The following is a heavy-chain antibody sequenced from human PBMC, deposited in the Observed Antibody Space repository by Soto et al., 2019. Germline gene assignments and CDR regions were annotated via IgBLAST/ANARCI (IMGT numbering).Heavy chain of an antibody. V-gene: IGHV3-33*06. CDR3: AKVIAPSLLDY. Sequence: PGGSLRLSCAASGFTFSSYGMHWVRQAPGKGLEWVAAICCDGSSTYYADSVKGRFTISRDNSKNTLYLQMNSLRAEDTAVYYCAKVIAPSLLDYWGQGTLVTVSS. CDR2: ICCDGSST. D-gene: IGHD6-13*01. CDR1: GFTFSSYG. J-gene: IGHJ4*02.